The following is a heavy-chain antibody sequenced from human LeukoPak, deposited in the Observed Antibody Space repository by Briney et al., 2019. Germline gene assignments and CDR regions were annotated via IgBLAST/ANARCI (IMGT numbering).Heavy chain of an antibody. D-gene: IGHD5-18*01. J-gene: IGHJ5*02. V-gene: IGHV3-21*01. CDR3: ARDGAPGSYGYNWFDP. CDR1: GFTFSSYS. CDR2: ISSSSSYI. Sequence: PGGSLRLSCAASGFTFSSYSMNWVRQAPGKGLEWVSSISSSSSYIYYADSVKGRFTISRDNAKNSLYLQMNSLRAEDTAVYYCARDGAPGSYGYNWFDPWGQGILVTVSS.